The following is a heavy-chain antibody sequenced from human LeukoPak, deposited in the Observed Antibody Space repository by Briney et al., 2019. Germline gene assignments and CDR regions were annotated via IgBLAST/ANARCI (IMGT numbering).Heavy chain of an antibody. Sequence: SETLSLTCTVSGASINTYYWSWIRQPPGKGLEWVGYIYYSGTTSYNPSLKTRVTISIDTSKNQFSLKLSSVTAADTAVYYCARVLRPMASQYYFDYWGQGTLVTVSS. CDR3: ARVLRPMASQYYFDY. D-gene: IGHD3-10*01. CDR2: IYYSGTT. V-gene: IGHV4-59*01. CDR1: GASINTYY. J-gene: IGHJ4*02.